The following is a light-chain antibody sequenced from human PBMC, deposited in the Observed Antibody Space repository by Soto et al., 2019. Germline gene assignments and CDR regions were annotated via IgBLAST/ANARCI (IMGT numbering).Light chain of an antibody. V-gene: IGLV2-14*03. J-gene: IGLJ1*01. Sequence: QSALTQPASVSGSPGQSITISCTGTSTDIGRYNYVSWYQQHPGKAPKLMIYDVSNRPSGVSNRFSCSKSGNTASLTISGLQAGDEADYYCSSYTSSSTYVFGSGTK. CDR2: DVS. CDR1: STDIGRYNY. CDR3: SSYTSSSTYV.